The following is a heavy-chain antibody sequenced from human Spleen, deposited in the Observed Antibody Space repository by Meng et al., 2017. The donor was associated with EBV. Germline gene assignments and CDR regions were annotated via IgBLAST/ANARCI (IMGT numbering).Heavy chain of an antibody. CDR2: IYWDDDK. V-gene: IGHV2-5*02. Sequence: QNTLKESGPTLVKPTQTLTLTCTFSGFSFNTNGVGVAWIRQPPGKAPEWLALIYWDDDKRYSPSLKSRLTITKDSSKDQVVLTMTNMNPVDTGTYYCAHSYIKEWLLSHFEHWGQGIQVTVSS. CDR3: AHSYIKEWLLSHFEH. CDR1: GFSFNTNGVG. D-gene: IGHD3-3*01. J-gene: IGHJ4*02.